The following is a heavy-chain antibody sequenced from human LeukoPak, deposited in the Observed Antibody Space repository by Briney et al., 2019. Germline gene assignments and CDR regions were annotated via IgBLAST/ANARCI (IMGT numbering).Heavy chain of an antibody. CDR2: ITGGGDNT. Sequence: GGSLRLSCAASGFTFSNYAMTWVRQAPGKGLEWVSGITGGGDNTYYADSMKGRFSISRDNSKNTLYLQMNSLRVEDTAVYYCAKDRPDYWGQGTLVTVSS. V-gene: IGHV3-23*01. J-gene: IGHJ4*02. CDR1: GFTFSNYA. CDR3: AKDRPDY.